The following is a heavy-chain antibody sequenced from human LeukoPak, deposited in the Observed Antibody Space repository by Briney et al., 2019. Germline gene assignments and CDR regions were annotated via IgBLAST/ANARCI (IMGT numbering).Heavy chain of an antibody. D-gene: IGHD6-13*01. Sequence: ASVKVSCKASGYTFTSYAMHWVRQAPGQRLEWMGWINAGNGNTKYSQKFQGRVTITRDTSASTAYMELSSLRSEDTAVYYCARDLDSSSWYGEFSFDYRGQGTLVTVSS. CDR2: INAGNGNT. J-gene: IGHJ4*02. CDR3: ARDLDSSSWYGEFSFDY. V-gene: IGHV1-3*01. CDR1: GYTFTSYA.